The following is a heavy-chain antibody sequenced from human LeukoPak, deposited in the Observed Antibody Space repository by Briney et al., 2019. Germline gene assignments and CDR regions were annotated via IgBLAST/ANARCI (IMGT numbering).Heavy chain of an antibody. CDR3: ARDGDRSAAGTGWFDP. J-gene: IGHJ5*02. V-gene: IGHV3-21*01. Sequence: GGSLRLSCAASGFTFSSYSMNWVRQAPGKGLEWVSSISSSSSYIYYADSVKGRFTISTDNAKNSLYLQMNSLRAEDTAVYYCARDGDRSAAGTGWFDPWGQGTLVTVSS. CDR1: GFTFSSYS. CDR2: ISSSSSYI. D-gene: IGHD6-13*01.